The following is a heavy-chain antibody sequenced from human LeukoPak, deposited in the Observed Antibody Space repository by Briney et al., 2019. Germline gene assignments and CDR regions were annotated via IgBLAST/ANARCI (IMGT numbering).Heavy chain of an antibody. J-gene: IGHJ4*02. CDR3: AKVSGGSSLPAYFDY. CDR1: GVTFSSYA. Sequence: PGGSLRLSCGASGVTFSSYAMSWVRQAPGKGLEWVSAISGSGGSTSYADSVKGRFTISRDNSKNTLYLQMNNLRAEDTAVYYCAKVSGGSSLPAYFDYWGQGTLVTVSS. D-gene: IGHD2-15*01. V-gene: IGHV3-23*01. CDR2: ISGSGGST.